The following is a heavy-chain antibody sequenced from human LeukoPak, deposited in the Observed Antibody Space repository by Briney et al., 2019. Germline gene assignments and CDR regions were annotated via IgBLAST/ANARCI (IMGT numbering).Heavy chain of an antibody. CDR3: AREGSDVDTAMVLFDY. D-gene: IGHD5-18*01. V-gene: IGHV6-1*01. Sequence: SQTLSLTCAISGDSVSSNSAAWSWIRQSPSRGLEWLGRTYYRSKWYNDYAVSVKSRITINPDTSKNQFSLQLNSVTPEDTAVYYCAREGSDVDTAMVLFDYWGQGTLVTVSS. CDR2: TYYRSKWYN. CDR1: GDSVSSNSAA. J-gene: IGHJ4*02.